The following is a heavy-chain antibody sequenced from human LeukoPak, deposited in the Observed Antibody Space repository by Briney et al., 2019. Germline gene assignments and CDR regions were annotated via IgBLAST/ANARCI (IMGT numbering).Heavy chain of an antibody. D-gene: IGHD6-13*01. V-gene: IGHV1-2*06. J-gene: IGHJ3*02. CDR1: GYTFTCYY. Sequence: ASVKVSCKASGYTFTCYYMHWVRQAPGQGLEWMGRINPNSGGTNYAQKFQGRVTMTRDTSISTAYMELSKLRSDDTAVYYCARDLHSWTWGDAFDIWGQGTMVTVSS. CDR3: ARDLHSWTWGDAFDI. CDR2: INPNSGGT.